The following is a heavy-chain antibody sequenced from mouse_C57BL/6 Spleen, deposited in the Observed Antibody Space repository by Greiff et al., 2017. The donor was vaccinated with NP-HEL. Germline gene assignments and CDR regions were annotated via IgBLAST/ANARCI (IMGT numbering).Heavy chain of an antibody. D-gene: IGHD1-1*01. J-gene: IGHJ1*03. CDR1: GYTFTDYY. Sequence: EVQLQQSGPELVKPGASVKISCKASGYTFTDYYMNWVKQSHGKSLEWIGDINPNNGGTSYNQKFKGKATLTVDKSSSTAYMELRSLTSEDSAVYYCARGFYGSSYDSYWYFDVWGTGTTVTVSS. CDR3: ARGFYGSSYDSYWYFDV. V-gene: IGHV1-26*01. CDR2: INPNNGGT.